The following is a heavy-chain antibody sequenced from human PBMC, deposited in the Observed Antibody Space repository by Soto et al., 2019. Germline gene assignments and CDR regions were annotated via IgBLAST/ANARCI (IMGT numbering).Heavy chain of an antibody. V-gene: IGHV3-30*18. D-gene: IGHD2-15*01. CDR3: AKDREWRDIVAYYGMDV. J-gene: IGHJ6*02. CDR2: ISYDGSNK. CDR1: GFTFSSYG. Sequence: GGSLRLSCAASGFTFSSYGMHWVRQAPGKGLEWVAVISYDGSNKYYADSVKGRFTISRDNSKNTLYLQMNSLRAEDTAVYYCAKDREWRDIVAYYGMDVWGQGTTVTVSS.